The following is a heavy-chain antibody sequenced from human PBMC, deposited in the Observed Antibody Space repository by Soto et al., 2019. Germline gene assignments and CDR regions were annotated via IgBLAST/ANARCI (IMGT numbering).Heavy chain of an antibody. CDR3: ARRYGDYLDY. CDR1: GGSISRYY. J-gene: IGHJ4*02. V-gene: IGHV4-59*08. D-gene: IGHD4-17*01. Sequence: QVQLQESGPGLVKPSETLSLTCTASGGSISRYYWSWIRQPPGKGLEWIGYIYYSGSTNYNPSLKSRVTISVDTSKNPFSLKLSSVTAADTAVYYCARRYGDYLDYWGQGTLVTVSS. CDR2: IYYSGST.